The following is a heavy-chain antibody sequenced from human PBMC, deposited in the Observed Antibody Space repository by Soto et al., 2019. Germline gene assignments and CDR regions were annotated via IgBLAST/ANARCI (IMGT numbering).Heavy chain of an antibody. D-gene: IGHD3-3*01. Sequence: QVQLQQWGAGLLKPSETLSLTCAVYGGSFSGYYWSWIRQPPGKGLEWIGEINHSGSTNYNPSLKSRVTLSVDTSKNQFSLKLSSVTAADTAVYYCVRVRYDFWSGYRAHNWFDPWGQGTLVTVSS. J-gene: IGHJ5*02. CDR1: GGSFSGYY. CDR2: INHSGST. CDR3: VRVRYDFWSGYRAHNWFDP. V-gene: IGHV4-34*01.